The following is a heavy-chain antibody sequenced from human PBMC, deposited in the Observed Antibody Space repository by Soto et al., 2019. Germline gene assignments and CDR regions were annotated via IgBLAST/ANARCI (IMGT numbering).Heavy chain of an antibody. CDR2: INSDGSST. CDR1: GFTFSSYS. CDR3: ARDQGYSTSSVGY. Sequence: SLRLSCAASGFTFSSYSMNWVRQAPGKGLVWVSRINSDGSSTTYADSVKGRFTLSRDNAKNTLYLQMNSLRAEDTSVYYCARDQGYSTSSVGYWGQGTLVTVSS. J-gene: IGHJ4*02. V-gene: IGHV3-74*01. D-gene: IGHD6-6*01.